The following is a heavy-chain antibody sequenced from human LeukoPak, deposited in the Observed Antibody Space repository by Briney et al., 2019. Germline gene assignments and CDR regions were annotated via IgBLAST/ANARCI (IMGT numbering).Heavy chain of an antibody. CDR3: ARGRQLAGPAP. D-gene: IGHD6-6*01. J-gene: IGHJ5*02. CDR2: ISSSSSYI. Sequence: GGSLRLSCAASGFTFSSYSMNWVRQAPGKGLGWVSSISSSSSYIYYADSVKGRFTISRDNAKNSLYLQMNSLRAEDTAVYYCARGRQLAGPAPWGQGTLVTVSS. V-gene: IGHV3-21*01. CDR1: GFTFSSYS.